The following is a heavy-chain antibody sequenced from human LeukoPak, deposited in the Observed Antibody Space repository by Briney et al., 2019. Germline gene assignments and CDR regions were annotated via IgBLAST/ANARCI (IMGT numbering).Heavy chain of an antibody. CDR3: ARDNFLRGFDL. V-gene: IGHV1-2*02. Sequence: GASVKVSCEASGYSFSNYYLHWVRQAPGQSLEWMGWIDPQGGGTNYAQKFQGRVTVTSDTSISTVYMELSSLRSDDTAVYFCARDNFLRGFDLWGQGTMVTVS. CDR2: IDPQGGGT. J-gene: IGHJ3*01. CDR1: GYSFSNYY.